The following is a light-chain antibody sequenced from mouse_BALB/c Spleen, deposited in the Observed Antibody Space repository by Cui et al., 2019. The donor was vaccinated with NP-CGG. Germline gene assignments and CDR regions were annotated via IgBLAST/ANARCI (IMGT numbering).Light chain of an antibody. CDR1: TGAVTTSNY. Sequence: QHVVIQHSAPTTSPGETVTLTCRSSTGAVTTSNYANWVQEKPDHLFTGLIGGTNNRAPGVPARFSGSLIGDKAALTITGAQTEDEAIYFCALWYSNHWVFGGGTKLTVL. J-gene: IGLJ1*01. CDR3: ALWYSNHWV. CDR2: GTN. V-gene: IGLV1*01.